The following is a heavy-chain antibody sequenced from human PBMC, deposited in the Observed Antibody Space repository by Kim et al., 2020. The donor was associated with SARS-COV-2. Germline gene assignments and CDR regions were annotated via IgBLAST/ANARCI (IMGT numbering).Heavy chain of an antibody. Sequence: SETLSLTCTVSGGSISSGGYYWSWIRQHPGKGLEWIGYIYYSGSTYYNPSLKSRVTISVDTSKNQFYLKLSSVTAADTAVYYCERVERDRSGGWVLLHYFDYWGQGTLVTVSS. CDR2: IYYSGST. D-gene: IGHD3-22*01. J-gene: IGHJ4*02. CDR1: GGSISSGGYY. V-gene: IGHV4-31*03. CDR3: ERVERDRSGGWVLLHYFDY.